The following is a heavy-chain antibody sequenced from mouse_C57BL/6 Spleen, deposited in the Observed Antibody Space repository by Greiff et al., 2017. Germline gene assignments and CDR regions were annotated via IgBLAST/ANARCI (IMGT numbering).Heavy chain of an antibody. J-gene: IGHJ2*01. CDR2: ISDGGSYT. V-gene: IGHV5-4*01. Sequence: EVMLVESGGGLVKPGGSLKLSCAASGFTFSSYAMSWVRQTPEKRLEWVATISDGGSYTYYPDNVKGRFTISRDNAKNNLYLQMSHLKSEDTAMYYCARERRTGTGFDYWGQGTTLTVSS. CDR1: GFTFSSYA. CDR3: ARERRTGTGFDY. D-gene: IGHD4-1*01.